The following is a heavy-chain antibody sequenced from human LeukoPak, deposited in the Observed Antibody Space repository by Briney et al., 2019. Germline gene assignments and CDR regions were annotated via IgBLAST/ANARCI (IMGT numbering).Heavy chain of an antibody. D-gene: IGHD6-19*01. CDR1: GYTFTSYG. CDR3: ERDLLYEQWLGNYFDY. Sequence: ASVKVSCKASGYTFTSYGISWVRQAPGQGLEWMGWISAYNGNTNYAQKLQGRVTMTTDTSTSTAYMELRSLSSDDTAVYYCERDLLYEQWLGNYFDYWGQGTLVTVSS. V-gene: IGHV1-18*01. J-gene: IGHJ4*02. CDR2: ISAYNGNT.